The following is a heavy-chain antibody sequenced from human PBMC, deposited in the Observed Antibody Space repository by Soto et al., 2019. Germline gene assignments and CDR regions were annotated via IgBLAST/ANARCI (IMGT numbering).Heavy chain of an antibody. CDR3: ARAISGYVT. D-gene: IGHD5-12*01. CDR1: GISYTTYA. Sequence: VQLVQSGAEVKKPGASVRISCTASGISYTTYAIHWVRQAPGQGLEWMGWITAGNGDTRYSQRFQGRVTLTRDTSATTTYMDLSSLSSEDTSIYYFARAISGYVTWGQGTLVTVSS. V-gene: IGHV1-3*01. CDR2: ITAGNGDT. J-gene: IGHJ4*02.